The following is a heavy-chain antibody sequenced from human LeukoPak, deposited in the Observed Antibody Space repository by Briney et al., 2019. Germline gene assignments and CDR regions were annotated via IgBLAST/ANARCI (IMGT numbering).Heavy chain of an antibody. D-gene: IGHD2-15*01. Sequence: GGSLRLSCVASGFTFSTYWMGWVRQAPGKGLEWVAFIRYDGSNKYYADSVKGRFTISRDNSKNTLYLQMNSLRAEDTAVYYCTRDRCSGGSCYSSDYWGQGTLVTVSS. J-gene: IGHJ4*02. V-gene: IGHV3-30*02. CDR2: IRYDGSNK. CDR3: TRDRCSGGSCYSSDY. CDR1: GFTFSTYW.